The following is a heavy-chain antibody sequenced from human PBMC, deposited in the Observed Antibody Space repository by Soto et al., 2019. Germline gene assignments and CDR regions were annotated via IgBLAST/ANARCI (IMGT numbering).Heavy chain of an antibody. CDR2: ISYDGSNQ. CDR1: GFTFSSYA. V-gene: IGHV3-30*18. Sequence: QVQLVESGGGVVQPGRSLRLSCAASGFTFSSYAMHWVRQAPGRGLEWVAVISYDGSNQYYADSVKGRFTISRDDSKHTLYLQMNSLRPEDTAVYYCAKEFGPTETWGQGTLVTVSS. J-gene: IGHJ5*02. CDR3: AKEFGPTET. D-gene: IGHD3-10*01.